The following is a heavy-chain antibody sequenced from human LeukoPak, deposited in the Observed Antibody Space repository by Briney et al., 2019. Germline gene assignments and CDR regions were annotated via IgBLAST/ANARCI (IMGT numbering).Heavy chain of an antibody. V-gene: IGHV3-30*03. CDR3: ASAPHHLDDY. Sequence: PGRSLRLSCAASGFTFSIYGIHWVRQAPGKGLEWVALISSDGSNKNYADSVKARFTISRDNSKNTLFLQMNSLRPEDTAVYYCASAPHHLDDYWGQGTLVTVSS. D-gene: IGHD1-1*01. CDR2: ISSDGSNK. J-gene: IGHJ4*02. CDR1: GFTFSIYG.